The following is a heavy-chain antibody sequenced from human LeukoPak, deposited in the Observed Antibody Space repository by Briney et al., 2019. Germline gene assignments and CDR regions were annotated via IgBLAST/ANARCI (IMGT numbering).Heavy chain of an antibody. V-gene: IGHV3-23*01. CDR3: AKNRGLPL. CDR1: GFTFSNYA. J-gene: IGHJ4*02. CDR2: INGSGGRT. Sequence: GGSLRLSCAASGFTFSNYAMSWVRQAPGKGLEWVSDINGSGGRTYHADSVKGRFTVSRDNFKNTLYLQMNSLRAEDTAVYYCAKNRGLPLWGQGTLVTVSS.